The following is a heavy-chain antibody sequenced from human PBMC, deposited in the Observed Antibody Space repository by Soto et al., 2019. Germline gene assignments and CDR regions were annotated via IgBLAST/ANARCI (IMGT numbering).Heavy chain of an antibody. V-gene: IGHV1-69*18. CDR3: ARCPQPPDTADPYAVDV. CDR2: IVPSVDTT. CDR1: GGTFSRSG. D-gene: IGHD5-18*01. J-gene: IGHJ6*02. Sequence: QVQLVQSGTEVKKPGASVKVSCKASGGTFSRSGFHWVRQAPGHGLEWMGMIVPSVDTTNYAQKFQARVTISADQCTSTVYMELRSLRSEDTAVYYCARCPQPPDTADPYAVDVWGQGTRVIVSS.